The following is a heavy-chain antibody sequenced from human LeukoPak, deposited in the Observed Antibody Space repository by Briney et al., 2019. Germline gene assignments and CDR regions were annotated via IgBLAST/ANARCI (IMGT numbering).Heavy chain of an antibody. Sequence: GGSLRLSCAASGFTVSSNYMNWVRQAPGKGLEWVSMIYPNGNTFYTDSVKGRFTISRDNSKNTLDLQMNSLRAEDTAVYYCARIAQDLFDYWGQGTLVTVSS. V-gene: IGHV3-66*01. CDR3: ARIAQDLFDY. D-gene: IGHD6-13*01. CDR1: GFTVSSNY. J-gene: IGHJ4*02. CDR2: IYPNGNT.